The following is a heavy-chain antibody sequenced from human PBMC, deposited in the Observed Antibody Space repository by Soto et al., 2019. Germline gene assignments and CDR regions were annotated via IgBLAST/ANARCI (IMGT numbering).Heavy chain of an antibody. CDR2: INSDGSST. Sequence: GGSLRLSCAASGFTFSSYWMHWVRQAPGKGLVWVSRINSDGSSTSYADSVKGRFTISRDNAKNTLYLQMNSLRAEDTAVYYCARDSRYCSSTSCYYYYYYMDVWGKGTTVTVSS. D-gene: IGHD2-2*01. V-gene: IGHV3-74*01. J-gene: IGHJ6*03. CDR1: GFTFSSYW. CDR3: ARDSRYCSSTSCYYYYYYMDV.